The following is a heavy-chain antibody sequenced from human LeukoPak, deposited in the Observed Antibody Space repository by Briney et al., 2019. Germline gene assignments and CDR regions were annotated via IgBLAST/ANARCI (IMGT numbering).Heavy chain of an antibody. CDR1: GISLSNYD. CDR2: ISERGGST. Sequence: GGSLRLSCAVSGISLSNYDMTWVRQAPGKGLEWVSYISERGGSTSYADSVKGRFTISRDTSLNPLYLQMNNLRAEDTAVYFCAKRGVVIRGLLVIGYHQEAYHYDFWGQGVLVTVSS. J-gene: IGHJ4*02. V-gene: IGHV3-23*01. CDR3: AKRGVVIRGLLVIGYHQEAYHYDF. D-gene: IGHD3-10*01.